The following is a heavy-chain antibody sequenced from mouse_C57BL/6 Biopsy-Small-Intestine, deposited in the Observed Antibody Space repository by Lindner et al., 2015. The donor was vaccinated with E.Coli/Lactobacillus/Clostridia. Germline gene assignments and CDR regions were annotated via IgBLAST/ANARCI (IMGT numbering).Heavy chain of an antibody. CDR2: ISSGSSTI. Sequence: VQLQESGGGLVKPGGSLKLSCAASGFTFSDYGMHWVRQAPEKGLEWVAYISSGSSTIYHADTVKGRFTISRDNAKNTLFLQMTSLRSEDTAMYYCARRATVVARYFDVWGTGTTVTVSS. D-gene: IGHD1-1*01. J-gene: IGHJ1*03. CDR3: ARRATVVARYFDV. CDR1: GFTFSDYG. V-gene: IGHV5-17*01.